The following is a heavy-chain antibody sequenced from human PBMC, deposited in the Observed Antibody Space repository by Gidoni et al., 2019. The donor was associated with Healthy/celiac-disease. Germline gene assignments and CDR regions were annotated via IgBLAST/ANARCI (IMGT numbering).Heavy chain of an antibody. CDR3: ARDRGLQTDEPPDAFDI. D-gene: IGHD4-17*01. J-gene: IGHJ3*02. Sequence: QVPLVESGGGVVQPGRSLRLSCAASGFPFSSYGMHWVRQAPGKGLAWVAVIWYDGSNKYYADSVKGRFTISRDNSKNTLYLQMNSLRAEDTAVYYCARDRGLQTDEPPDAFDIWGQGTMVTVSS. CDR1: GFPFSSYG. CDR2: IWYDGSNK. V-gene: IGHV3-33*01.